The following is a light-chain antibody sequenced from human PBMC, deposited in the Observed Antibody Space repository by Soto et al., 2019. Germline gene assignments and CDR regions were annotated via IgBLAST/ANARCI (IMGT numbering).Light chain of an antibody. J-gene: IGKJ1*01. V-gene: IGKV1-17*01. Sequence: DIQMTQSPSSLSASVGDRVTITCRASQAIRNDLGWYQQKPGKAPKRLIYAASSLDSEVPLRFSGSGSGTEFALTISSLQPEDFATYYCLQSYSTLWTFGQGTKVDI. CDR1: QAIRND. CDR3: LQSYSTLWT. CDR2: AAS.